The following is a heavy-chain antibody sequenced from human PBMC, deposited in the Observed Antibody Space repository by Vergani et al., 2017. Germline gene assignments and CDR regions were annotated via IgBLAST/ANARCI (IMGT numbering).Heavy chain of an antibody. J-gene: IGHJ6*03. CDR2: IRYDGSNK. CDR3: AKVGTTGTTYYYYYYYMDV. Sequence: QVQLVESGGGVVQPGGSLRLSCAASGFTFSSYGMHWVRQAPGKGLEWVAFIRYDGSNKYYADSVKGRFTISRDNSKNTLYLQMNSLRAEDTAVYYCAKVGTTGTTYYYYYYYMDVWGKGTTVTVSS. CDR1: GFTFSSYG. V-gene: IGHV3-30*02. D-gene: IGHD1-1*01.